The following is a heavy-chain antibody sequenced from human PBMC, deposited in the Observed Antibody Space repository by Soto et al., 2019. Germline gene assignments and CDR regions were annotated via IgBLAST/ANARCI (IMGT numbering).Heavy chain of an antibody. CDR3: ARGSYYYDSSGQSSAPFDY. CDR2: IYSGGST. CDR1: GFTVSSNY. Sequence: GGSLRLSCAASGFTVSSNYMSWVRQAPGKGLEWVSVIYSGGSTYYADSVKGRFTISRDNSKNTLYLQMNSLRAEDTAEYYCARGSYYYDSSGQSSAPFDYWGQGTLVTVSS. D-gene: IGHD3-22*01. J-gene: IGHJ4*02. V-gene: IGHV3-53*01.